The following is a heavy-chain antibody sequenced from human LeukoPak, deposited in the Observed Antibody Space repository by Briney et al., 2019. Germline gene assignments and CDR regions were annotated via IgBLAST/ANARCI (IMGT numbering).Heavy chain of an antibody. CDR2: ITASGSTM. Sequence: GGSLRLSCAASGFTFSDYYMTWIRQAPGKGLEWVSYITASGSTMYYADSVKGRFTISRDNAKISLFLQMNSLRVEDTAVYYCAAGGAPGRFDYWGRGAPVTVSS. D-gene: IGHD6-13*01. V-gene: IGHV3-11*04. J-gene: IGHJ4*02. CDR3: AAGGAPGRFDY. CDR1: GFTFSDYY.